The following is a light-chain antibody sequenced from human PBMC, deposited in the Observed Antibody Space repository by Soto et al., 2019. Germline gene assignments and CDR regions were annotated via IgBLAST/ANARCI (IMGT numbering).Light chain of an antibody. Sequence: EIVLTQSPGTLSLSPGERATLSCRASQSVSSSYLAWYQQKPGQAPRLLIYGASSRATGIPDRFSGSGSGTDFTLTISRLEPEDLAVYYCQQYGSSSWTFGHGTNVESK. V-gene: IGKV3-20*01. CDR1: QSVSSSY. CDR2: GAS. CDR3: QQYGSSSWT. J-gene: IGKJ1*01.